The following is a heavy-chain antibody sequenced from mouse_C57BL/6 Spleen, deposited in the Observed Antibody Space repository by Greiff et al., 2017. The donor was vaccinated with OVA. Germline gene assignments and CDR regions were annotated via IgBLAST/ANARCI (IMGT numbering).Heavy chain of an antibody. CDR3: ARRDYDYFDY. J-gene: IGHJ2*01. CDR1: GFTFSSYG. V-gene: IGHV5-6*01. D-gene: IGHD2-4*01. Sequence: EVQGVESGGDLVKPGGSLKLSCAASGFTFSSYGMSWVRQTPDKRLEWVATISSGGSYTYSPDSVKGRFTISRDNAKNTLYLQMSSLKSEDTAMYYCARRDYDYFDYWGQGTTLTVSS. CDR2: ISSGGSYT.